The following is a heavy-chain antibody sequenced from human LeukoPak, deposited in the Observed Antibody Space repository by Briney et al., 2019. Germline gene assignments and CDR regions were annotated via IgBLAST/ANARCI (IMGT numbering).Heavy chain of an antibody. V-gene: IGHV4-34*01. Sequence: SETLSLTCAVYGGSFSGYYWSWIRQPPGKGLEWIGEINHSGSTNYNPSLKSRVTISVDTSKNQFSLKLSSVTAADTAVYYCASGDFYAENYWGQGTLVTVSS. D-gene: IGHD2/OR15-2a*01. CDR2: INHSGST. CDR3: ASGDFYAENY. J-gene: IGHJ4*02. CDR1: GGSFSGYY.